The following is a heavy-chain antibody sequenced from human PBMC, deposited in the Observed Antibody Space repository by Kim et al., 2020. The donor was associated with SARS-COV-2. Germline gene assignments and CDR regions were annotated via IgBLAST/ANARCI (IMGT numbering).Heavy chain of an antibody. D-gene: IGHD2-15*01. CDR2: ISYDGSSK. CDR3: AKDQDVVVVAVTSFDY. Sequence: GGSLRLSCAASGFTFSSYGMHWVRQAPGKGLEWVAVISYDGSSKYYADSVKGRFTISRDNSKNTLYLQMNSLRAEDTAVYYCAKDQDVVVVAVTSFDYWGEGTLVTASP. V-gene: IGHV3-30*18. J-gene: IGHJ4*02. CDR1: GFTFSSYG.